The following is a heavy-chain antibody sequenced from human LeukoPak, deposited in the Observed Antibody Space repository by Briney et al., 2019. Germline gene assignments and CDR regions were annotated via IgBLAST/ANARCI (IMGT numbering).Heavy chain of an antibody. D-gene: IGHD3-10*01. CDR2: IYYSGTT. J-gene: IGHJ3*02. CDR3: ARDITMLRGDAFDI. V-gene: IGHV4-31*03. Sequence: KPSETLSLTCTVSGGSISSSSYYWGWIRQPPGKGLEWIGYIYYSGTTYYNPSLKSRITISLDTSKNQVSLKLSSVTAADTAVYYCARDITMLRGDAFDIWGQGTMVTVSS. CDR1: GGSISSSSYY.